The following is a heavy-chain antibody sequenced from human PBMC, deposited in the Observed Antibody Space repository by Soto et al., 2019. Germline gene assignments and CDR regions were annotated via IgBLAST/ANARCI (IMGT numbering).Heavy chain of an antibody. Sequence: EVQLVESGGGLVQPGGSLRLSCAASGFTFSSYSMNWVRQAPGKGLEWVSYISSSSTLYYADSVKGRFTISRDNATNSLYLQMTSLRAEDTAVYYCARVEWKLLYFDYGGQVTLVTVSS. D-gene: IGHD1-26*01. CDR1: GFTFSSYS. CDR3: ARVEWKLLYFDY. V-gene: IGHV3-48*01. J-gene: IGHJ4*02. CDR2: ISSSSTL.